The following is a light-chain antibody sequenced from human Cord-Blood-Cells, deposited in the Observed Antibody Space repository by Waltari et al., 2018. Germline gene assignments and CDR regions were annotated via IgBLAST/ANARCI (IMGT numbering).Light chain of an antibody. V-gene: IGKV4-1*01. CDR3: QQYYSTPYT. Sequence: DIVMTQSPDSLAVSLGVRATINCKSSLSVLYSSNNKDYLAWYQQKPVQPPKLLIYWASTRESGVPDRFSGSGSGTDFTLTISSLQAEDVAVYYCQQYYSTPYTFGRGTKLEIK. CDR1: LSVLYSSNNKDY. CDR2: WAS. J-gene: IGKJ2*01.